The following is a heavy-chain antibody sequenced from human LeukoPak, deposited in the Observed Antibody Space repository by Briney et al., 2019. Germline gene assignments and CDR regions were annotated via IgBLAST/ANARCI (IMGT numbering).Heavy chain of an antibody. CDR1: GFTFSSYA. CDR3: ATLMIAPLD. D-gene: IGHD3-22*01. J-gene: IGHJ4*02. CDR2: IYSGGST. V-gene: IGHV3-66*01. Sequence: PGGSLRLSCAASGFTFSSYAMSWVRQAPGKGLEWVSVIYSGGSTYYADSVKGRFTISRDNSKNTLYLQMNSLRAEDTAVYYCATLMIAPLDWGQGTLVTVSS.